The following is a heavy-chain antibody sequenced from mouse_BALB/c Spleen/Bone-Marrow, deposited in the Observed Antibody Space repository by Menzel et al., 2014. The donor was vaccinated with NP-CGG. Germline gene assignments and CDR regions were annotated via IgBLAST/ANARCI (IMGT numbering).Heavy chain of an antibody. D-gene: IGHD5-1*01. Sequence: DVQLQESGPDLVKPSHSLSLTCTVTGYSITSGYSWHWIRQFAGNKLELMGFIPYSGSTYYNPSFKSRISITGDTSKNQSSLQSKSVTTEDTATYYCARRDSTSNWSIDVSGAEATLTVSS. J-gene: IGHJ1*01. V-gene: IGHV3-1*02. CDR2: IPYSGST. CDR1: GYSITSGYS. CDR3: ARRDSTSNWSIDV.